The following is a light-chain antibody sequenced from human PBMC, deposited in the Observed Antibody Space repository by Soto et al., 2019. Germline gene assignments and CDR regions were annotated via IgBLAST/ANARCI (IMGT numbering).Light chain of an antibody. CDR1: QSVSSGY. J-gene: IGKJ4*01. V-gene: IGKV3-20*01. CDR2: DVS. CDR3: QQYGSSVGGT. Sequence: EIVLTQSPCTLSLSPGERATLSCRASQSVSSGYLAWYQQKPGQAPRLLIYDVSSRATGIPDRFSGSGSGTDFTLSISRLEPEDSAVYYCQQYGSSVGGTFGGGTKVEIK.